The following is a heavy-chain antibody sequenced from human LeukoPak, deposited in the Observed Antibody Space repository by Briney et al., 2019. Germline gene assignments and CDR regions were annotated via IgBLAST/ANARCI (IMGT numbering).Heavy chain of an antibody. V-gene: IGHV3-21*01. Sequence: GGSLRLSCAASGFTFSSYSMNWVRQAPGKGLEWVSSTSSSSTYIYYADSVKGRFTISRDNAKNSLYLQMNSLRAEDTAVYYCARDWSDYYGMGVGGQGTRVTVSS. J-gene: IGHJ6*02. CDR3: ARDWSDYYGMGV. CDR1: GFTFSSYS. CDR2: TSSSSTYI.